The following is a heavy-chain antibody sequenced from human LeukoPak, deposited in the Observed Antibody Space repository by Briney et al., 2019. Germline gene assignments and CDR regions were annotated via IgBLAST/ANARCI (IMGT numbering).Heavy chain of an antibody. CDR2: ISGSGGST. CDR1: GFTFSSYA. V-gene: IGHV3-23*01. D-gene: IGHD2-15*01. CDR3: AKLYCSGGSCYLFYFDY. Sequence: GGSLRLSCAASGFTFSSYAMSWVRQAPGKGREWVSAISGSGGSTYYADSVKGRFTISRDNSKNTLYLQMNSLRAEDTAVYYCAKLYCSGGSCYLFYFDYWGQGTLVTVSS. J-gene: IGHJ4*02.